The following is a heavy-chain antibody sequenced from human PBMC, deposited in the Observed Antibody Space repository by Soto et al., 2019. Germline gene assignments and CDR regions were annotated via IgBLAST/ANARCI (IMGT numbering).Heavy chain of an antibody. CDR3: ARLRVPYCGGDCYSAFDF. J-gene: IGHJ4*02. Sequence: GASVKVSCKALGYTFTTYYMHWVLHAPGQGLEWMGIINPNGGGTSYAQKFQGRVTMTRDTSTSTVYMELSSLRSEDTAVYYCARLRVPYCGGDCYSAFDFWGQGTQVTVS. CDR1: GYTFTTYY. D-gene: IGHD2-21*02. V-gene: IGHV1-46*01. CDR2: INPNGGGT.